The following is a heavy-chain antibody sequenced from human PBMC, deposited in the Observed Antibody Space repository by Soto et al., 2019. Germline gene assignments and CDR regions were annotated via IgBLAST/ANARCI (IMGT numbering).Heavy chain of an antibody. Sequence: QVQLVESGGGVVQPGRSLRLSCAASGFTFSSYAMHWVRQAPGKGLEWVAVISYDGSNKYYADSVKGRFTISRDNSKNTLYLQMNRLRAEDTAVYYCASSPTTVGTPYYFDYWGQGTLVTVSS. D-gene: IGHD4-17*01. CDR3: ASSPTTVGTPYYFDY. CDR1: GFTFSSYA. J-gene: IGHJ4*02. CDR2: ISYDGSNK. V-gene: IGHV3-30-3*01.